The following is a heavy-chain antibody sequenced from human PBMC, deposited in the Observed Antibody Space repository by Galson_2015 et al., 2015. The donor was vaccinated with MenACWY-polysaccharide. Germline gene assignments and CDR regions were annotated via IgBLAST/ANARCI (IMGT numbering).Heavy chain of an antibody. D-gene: IGHD1-1*01. Sequence: SLRLSCAASGFTFTSYTMRWIRQAPGKGPEWVTVVSLDGRNTYYADPVKGRFTISRDNSKNTLYLQMHYLRAEDTAVYYCVKAHETSGWNRAPGYWGQGTLVTVSS. CDR2: VSLDGRNT. V-gene: IGHV3-23*01. CDR1: GFTFTSYT. CDR3: VKAHETSGWNRAPGY. J-gene: IGHJ4*02.